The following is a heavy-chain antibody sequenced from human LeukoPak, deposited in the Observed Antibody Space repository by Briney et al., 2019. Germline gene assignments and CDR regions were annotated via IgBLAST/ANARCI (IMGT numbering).Heavy chain of an antibody. CDR2: FDPEDGET. CDR1: GYTLTELS. V-gene: IGHV1-24*01. CDR3: ATADDYGDYGGY. Sequence: GASVKVSCKVSGYTLTELSMHWVRQAPGKGLEWMGGFDPEDGETIYAQKFQGRVTMPEDTSTDTAYMELSSLRSEDTAVYYCATADDYGDYGGYWGQGTLVTVSS. D-gene: IGHD4-17*01. J-gene: IGHJ4*02.